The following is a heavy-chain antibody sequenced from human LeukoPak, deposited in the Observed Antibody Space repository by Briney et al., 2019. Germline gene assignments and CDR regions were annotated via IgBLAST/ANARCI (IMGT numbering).Heavy chain of an antibody. CDR2: ISSSSSYI. CDR1: GLTFSSYS. V-gene: IGHV3-21*01. Sequence: GGSLRLSXAASGLTFSSYSMNWVRQAPGKGLEWVSSISSSSSYIYYADSVKGRFTISRDNAKNSLYLQMNSLRAEDTAVYYCARDYVVVVVTEAFDIWGQGTMVTVSS. CDR3: ARDYVVVVVTEAFDI. J-gene: IGHJ3*02. D-gene: IGHD2-15*01.